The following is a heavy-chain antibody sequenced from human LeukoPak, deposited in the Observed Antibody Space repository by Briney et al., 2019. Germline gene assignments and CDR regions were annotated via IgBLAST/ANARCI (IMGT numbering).Heavy chain of an antibody. Sequence: GGSLRLSCAASGFTFSAYAMSWVRQAPGKGLEWVSVIYSGGSTYYADSVKGRFTISRDNSKNTLYLQMNSLRAEDTAVYYCARTPDIVVVVAATEESDYWGQGTLVTVSS. CDR3: ARTPDIVVVVAATEESDY. CDR1: GFTFSAYA. CDR2: IYSGGST. J-gene: IGHJ4*02. V-gene: IGHV3-66*01. D-gene: IGHD2-15*01.